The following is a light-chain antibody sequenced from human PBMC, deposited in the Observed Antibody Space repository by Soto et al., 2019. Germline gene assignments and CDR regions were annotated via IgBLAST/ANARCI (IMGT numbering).Light chain of an antibody. J-gene: IGKJ4*01. CDR2: GAS. CDR1: QSVRST. Sequence: EVVMTQSPATLSVSPGERVTLSCRASQSVRSTLAWYLQKPGQAPRLLIYGASTRATGIPARFSGSGSGTEFTLTISRLQYEDFAVYYCQHYSNWPPLTFGAGTKVEIK. V-gene: IGKV3-15*01. CDR3: QHYSNWPPLT.